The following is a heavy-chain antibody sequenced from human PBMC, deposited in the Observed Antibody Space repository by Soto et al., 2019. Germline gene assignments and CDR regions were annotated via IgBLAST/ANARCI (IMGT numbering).Heavy chain of an antibody. CDR1: GYTFTRHY. CDR2: INPSGGDT. V-gene: IGHV1-46*01. J-gene: IGHJ4*02. D-gene: IGHD6-13*01. Sequence: ASVKVSCKASGYTFTRHYIHWVRQAPGQGLEWMGIINPSGGDTSYTVNFQGRVTMTRDTSTNTVYMEVGSLRSEDTAVYYRARENYSTTWALDYWGQGALVTVSS. CDR3: ARENYSTTWALDY.